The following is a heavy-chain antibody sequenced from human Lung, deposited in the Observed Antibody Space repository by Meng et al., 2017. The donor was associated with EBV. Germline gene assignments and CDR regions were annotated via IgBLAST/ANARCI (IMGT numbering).Heavy chain of an antibody. J-gene: IGHJ4*02. V-gene: IGHV4-31*03. D-gene: IGHD3-10*01. CDR2: IYYTGSS. Sequence: QLQESGPGLVQPSQTLSFTCTVSGGSVISGGYYWSWIRQQPGKGLEWIGYIYYTGSSFYNPSLKSRVTISVDTSKNQFFLNLSSVTAADTAVYYCANAGRFGESLGDYWGQGILVTVSS. CDR1: GGSVISGGYY. CDR3: ANAGRFGESLGDY.